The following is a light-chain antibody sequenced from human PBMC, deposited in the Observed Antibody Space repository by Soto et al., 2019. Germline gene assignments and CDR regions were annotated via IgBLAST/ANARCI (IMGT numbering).Light chain of an antibody. CDR3: QQRSDWPWT. Sequence: EIILTQSPATLSLSPGERATLSCRASQSLSSTLAWYQQKPGQAPRLLIYDASNRATGIPARFSGSGSGPDFTLTISSIEPGDFAVYYCQQRSDWPWTFGQGTKVDIK. CDR2: DAS. J-gene: IGKJ1*01. CDR1: QSLSST. V-gene: IGKV3-11*01.